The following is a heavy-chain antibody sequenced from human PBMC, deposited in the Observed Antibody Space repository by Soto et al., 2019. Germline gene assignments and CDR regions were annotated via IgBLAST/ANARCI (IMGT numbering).Heavy chain of an antibody. Sequence: QVQLVQSGAEVKKPGSSVKVSCKASGGSFMSQAISWVRQAPGQGPEWMGGIIPFSGTVTYTQRFQGRLTLTADEPTNTAYMELSSLRSEDTAVYYCARVSYDSYAGFFGMDVWGQETTVTVS. CDR3: ARVSYDSYAGFFGMDV. CDR2: IIPFSGTV. J-gene: IGHJ6*02. CDR1: GGSFMSQA. V-gene: IGHV1-69*01. D-gene: IGHD3-22*01.